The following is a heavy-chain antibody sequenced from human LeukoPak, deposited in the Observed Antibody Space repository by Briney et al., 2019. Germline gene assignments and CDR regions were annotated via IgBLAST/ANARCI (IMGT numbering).Heavy chain of an antibody. Sequence: GGSLRLSCAASGFTFRTYSINWARQAPGKGLEWLSYISGSAATICYADSVQGRFTISRDNAKNSLYLQMNSLRAEDTALYYCARMTTLTHYWGQGTLVTVSS. CDR3: ARMTTLTHY. V-gene: IGHV3-48*04. D-gene: IGHD4-17*01. CDR1: GFTFRTYS. J-gene: IGHJ4*02. CDR2: ISGSAATI.